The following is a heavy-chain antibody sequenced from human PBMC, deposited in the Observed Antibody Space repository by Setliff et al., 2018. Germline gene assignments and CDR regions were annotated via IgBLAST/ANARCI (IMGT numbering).Heavy chain of an antibody. Sequence: SETLSLTCAVSGYSISSDSYWGWIRQPPGKGLEWIASIYHTGSTYYNPSLKSRVTMSIDTSKNQFSLKVSSVTAADTAVYYCARLEAVTFILHYWGQGTLVTVSS. J-gene: IGHJ4*02. CDR2: IYHTGST. V-gene: IGHV4-38-2*01. CDR3: ARLEAVTFILHY. D-gene: IGHD2-21*02. CDR1: GYSISSDSY.